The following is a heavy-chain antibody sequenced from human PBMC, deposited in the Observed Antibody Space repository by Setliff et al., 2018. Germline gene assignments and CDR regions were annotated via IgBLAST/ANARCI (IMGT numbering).Heavy chain of an antibody. CDR1: GYTFSDLY. CDR2: IRPSRGAT. Sequence: GASVKVSCKASGYTFSDLYLHWVRQAPGQGLEWMGWIRPSRGATNYAQKFQGRVTMTTDTSTSTAYMELSSLRSEDTAVYYCARGGRDIVVVVAANYYYYMDFWGKGTTVTVSS. D-gene: IGHD2-15*01. CDR3: ARGGRDIVVVVAANYYYYMDF. V-gene: IGHV1-2*02. J-gene: IGHJ6*03.